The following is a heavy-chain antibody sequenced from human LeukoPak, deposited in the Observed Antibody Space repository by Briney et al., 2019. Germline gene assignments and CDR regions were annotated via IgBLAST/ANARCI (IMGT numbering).Heavy chain of an antibody. CDR1: GYSFTSYW. V-gene: IGHV5-51*01. Sequence: GESLKISCRGSGYSFTSYWIGWVRQMPGKGLEWMGVIYPGDSDTRYSPSFQGQVTISADKSISTAYLQWSSLKASDTAMYYCARLGWSSSSAWYFDYWGQGTLVTVSS. CDR2: IYPGDSDT. J-gene: IGHJ4*02. CDR3: ARLGWSSSSAWYFDY. D-gene: IGHD6-6*01.